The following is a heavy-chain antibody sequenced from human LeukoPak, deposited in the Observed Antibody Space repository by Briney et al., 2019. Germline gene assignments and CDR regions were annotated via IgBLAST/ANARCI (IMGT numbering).Heavy chain of an antibody. Sequence: GGSLRLSCEASGFTFTNAWMNWVRQAPGKGLEWVSSISSSSSYIYYADSVKGRFTISRDNAKKSLYLQMNSLRAEDTAVYYCAKNRVGGYYDILTGYRSGFDYWGQGTLVTVSS. CDR1: GFTFTNAW. D-gene: IGHD3-9*01. V-gene: IGHV3-21*04. CDR2: ISSSSSYI. CDR3: AKNRVGGYYDILTGYRSGFDY. J-gene: IGHJ4*02.